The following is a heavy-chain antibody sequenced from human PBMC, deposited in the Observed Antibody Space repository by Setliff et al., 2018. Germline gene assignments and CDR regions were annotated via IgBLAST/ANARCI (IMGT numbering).Heavy chain of an antibody. CDR1: GGSISSSSYY. CDR3: ARIHLLLWFGELLSGWFDP. J-gene: IGHJ5*02. D-gene: IGHD3-10*01. Sequence: SETLSLTCTVSGGSISSSSYYWGWIRQPPGKGLEWIGSIYYSGSTYYNPSLKSRVTISVDTSKNQFSLKLSSVTAADTAVYYCARIHLLLWFGELLSGWFDPWGQVTLVTVSS. CDR2: IYYSGST. V-gene: IGHV4-39*07.